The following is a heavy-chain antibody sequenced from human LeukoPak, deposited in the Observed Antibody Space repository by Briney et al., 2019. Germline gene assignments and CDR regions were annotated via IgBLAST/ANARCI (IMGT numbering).Heavy chain of an antibody. J-gene: IGHJ4*02. D-gene: IGHD1-26*01. Sequence: GGSLRLSCAASGFTFSSYAMHWARQAPGKGLEWVGRIRSKANNYATAYAASVKGRFTISRDDSKNTAYLLMNSLKTEDTAVYYCTRLGEVGATTYWGQGTLVTVSS. CDR1: GFTFSSYA. CDR3: TRLGEVGATTY. V-gene: IGHV3-73*01. CDR2: IRSKANNYAT.